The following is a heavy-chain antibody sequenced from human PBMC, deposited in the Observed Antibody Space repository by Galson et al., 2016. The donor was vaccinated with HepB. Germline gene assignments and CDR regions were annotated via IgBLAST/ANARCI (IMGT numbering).Heavy chain of an antibody. D-gene: IGHD6-19*01. CDR3: TRHRSTFAVAGYGMDV. CDR2: IYYSGNA. V-gene: IGHV4-39*01. J-gene: IGHJ6*02. CDR1: GASITSTNYY. Sequence: SETLSLTCTVSGASITSTNYYWGWIRQSPGKGLEWIGSIYYSGNAHYDPSLKSRLTISIDKSKNQFSLKLRSVTAADTALYYCTRHRSTFAVAGYGMDVWGQGITVSVSS.